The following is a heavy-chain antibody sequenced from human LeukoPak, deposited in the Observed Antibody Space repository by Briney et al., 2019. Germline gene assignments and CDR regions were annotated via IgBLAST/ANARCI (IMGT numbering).Heavy chain of an antibody. J-gene: IGHJ4*02. CDR1: GFTFSSYW. Sequence: GGPLRLSCAVWGFTFSSYWMRWVRKAPGKAREWVGNIKQDGREKDYVHSVKGRFTIHRDNAKISLSLKMNSLRAEDVAVYVCACRRWKKSAVDFWGQGTLVTVSS. V-gene: IGHV3-7*01. D-gene: IGHD4-23*01. CDR3: ACRRWKKSAVDF. CDR2: IKQDGREK.